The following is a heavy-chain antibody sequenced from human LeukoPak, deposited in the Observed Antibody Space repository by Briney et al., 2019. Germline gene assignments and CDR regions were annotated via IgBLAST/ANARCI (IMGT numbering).Heavy chain of an antibody. Sequence: SETLSLTCTVSGGSISSYYWSWIRQPAGKGLEWIGRIYTSGSTSYNPSLKSRVTMSVDTSKNQFSLKLSSVTAADTAVYYCARGSYYYDSSGPMGYAFDIWGQGTMVTVSS. J-gene: IGHJ3*02. CDR3: ARGSYYYDSSGPMGYAFDI. V-gene: IGHV4-4*07. CDR1: GGSISSYY. D-gene: IGHD3-22*01. CDR2: IYTSGST.